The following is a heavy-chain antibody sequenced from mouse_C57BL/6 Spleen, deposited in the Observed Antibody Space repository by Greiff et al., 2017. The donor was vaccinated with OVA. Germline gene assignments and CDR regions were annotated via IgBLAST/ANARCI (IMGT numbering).Heavy chain of an antibody. CDR1: GYTFTSYW. J-gene: IGHJ4*01. Sequence: QVQLKQPGAELVKPGASVKLSCKASGYTFTSYWMQWVKQRPGQGLEWIGEIDPSDSYTNYNQKFKGKATLTVDTSSSTAYMQLSSLTSEDSAVYYCATVYYGSLYAMDYWGQGTSVTVSS. CDR3: ATVYYGSLYAMDY. CDR2: IDPSDSYT. D-gene: IGHD2-1*01. V-gene: IGHV1-50*01.